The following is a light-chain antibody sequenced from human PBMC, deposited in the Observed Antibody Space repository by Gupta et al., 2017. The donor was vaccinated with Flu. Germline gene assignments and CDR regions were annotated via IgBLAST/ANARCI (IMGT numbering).Light chain of an antibody. Sequence: LSASVGDRATITCRASQSISSSLNWYQQKPGQAPKFLIYAASSLQRGVPSRFSGSGSGTDFTLTISRLQPEDFATYYCQQSDSASRTFGQGTKVETK. CDR1: QSISSS. V-gene: IGKV1-39*01. CDR3: QQSDSASRT. J-gene: IGKJ1*01. CDR2: AAS.